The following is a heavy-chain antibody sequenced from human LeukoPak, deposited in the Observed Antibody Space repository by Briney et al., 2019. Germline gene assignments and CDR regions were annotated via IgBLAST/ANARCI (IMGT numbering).Heavy chain of an antibody. CDR2: ISSSSSYL. Sequence: PGGSLRLSCAASGFTFSSYSMNWVRQAPGKGLEWVSSISSSSSYLYYADSVKGRFTISRDNAKNSLYLQMNRLRAEDTAVYYCARYVAAAGLDYWGQGTLVTVSS. CDR3: ARYVAAAGLDY. D-gene: IGHD6-13*01. V-gene: IGHV3-21*01. J-gene: IGHJ4*02. CDR1: GFTFSSYS.